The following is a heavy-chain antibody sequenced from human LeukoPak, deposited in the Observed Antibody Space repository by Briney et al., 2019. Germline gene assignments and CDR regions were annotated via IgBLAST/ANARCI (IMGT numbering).Heavy chain of an antibody. CDR3: ARGTYDFWSGYYSDY. J-gene: IGHJ4*02. V-gene: IGHV3-7*01. D-gene: IGHD3-3*01. CDR2: IKQDGSEK. CDR1: GFTFSSYS. Sequence: GGSLRLSCAASGFTFSSYSMNWVRQAPGKGLEWVANIKQDGSEKYYVDSVKGRFTISRDNAKNSLYLQMNSLRAEDTAVYYRARGTYDFWSGYYSDYWGQGTLVTVSS.